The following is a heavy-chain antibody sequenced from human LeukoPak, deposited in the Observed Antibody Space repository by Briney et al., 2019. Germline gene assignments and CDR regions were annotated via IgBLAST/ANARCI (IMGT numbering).Heavy chain of an antibody. V-gene: IGHV3-7*01. J-gene: IGHJ4*02. CDR3: AREVSNYGSGSYLDY. D-gene: IGHD3-10*01. CDR2: IKQDGSEK. Sequence: GGSLRLSCAASGFTFSSYWMSWVRQAPGKGLEWVANIKQDGSEKYYVDSVKGRFTISRDNAKNSLYLQMNSLRAEDTAVYYCAREVSNYGSGSYLDYWGQGTLVTVSS. CDR1: GFTFSSYW.